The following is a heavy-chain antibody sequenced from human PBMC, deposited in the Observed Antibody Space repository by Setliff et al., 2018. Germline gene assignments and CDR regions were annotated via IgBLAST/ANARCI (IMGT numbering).Heavy chain of an antibody. D-gene: IGHD3-10*01. J-gene: IGHJ5*02. V-gene: IGHV4-38-2*02. Sequence: SETLSLTCTVSGYSISSGYYWGWIRQPPGKGMEWIGSIYHSGSTYYNPSLKSRVTISVDTSKNQFSLKLSSVTAADTAVYYCARVKGGRGFGELLSNWFDPWGQGTLVTVSS. CDR1: GYSISSGYY. CDR3: ARVKGGRGFGELLSNWFDP. CDR2: IYHSGST.